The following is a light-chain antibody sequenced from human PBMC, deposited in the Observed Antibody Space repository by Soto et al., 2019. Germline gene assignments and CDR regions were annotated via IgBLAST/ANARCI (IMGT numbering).Light chain of an antibody. CDR2: GNT. CDR1: SSITDSY. CDR3: GTWDDSLNGPV. V-gene: IGLV1-44*01. J-gene: IGLJ3*02. Sequence: QSVLTQPPSASGTPGQRVTISCSGSSSITDSYVYWYQQLPGTAPKLLIHGNTNRPAGVPDRFSGSKSGTSASLAISGLQSEDEADCHCGTWDDSLNGPVFGGGTKLTVL.